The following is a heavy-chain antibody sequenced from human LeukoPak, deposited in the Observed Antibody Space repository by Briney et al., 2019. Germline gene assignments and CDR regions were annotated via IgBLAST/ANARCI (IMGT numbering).Heavy chain of an antibody. V-gene: IGHV1-18*01. CDR3: AKAIAAAGNDY. D-gene: IGHD6-13*01. CDR2: ISAYNGNT. Sequence: ASVKVSCKASGYTFTSYGISWVRQAPGQGLEWMGWISAYNGNTNYAQKLQGRVTMTTDTSTSTAYMELSSLRSEDTAVYYCAKAIAAAGNDYWGQGTLVTVSS. J-gene: IGHJ4*02. CDR1: GYTFTSYG.